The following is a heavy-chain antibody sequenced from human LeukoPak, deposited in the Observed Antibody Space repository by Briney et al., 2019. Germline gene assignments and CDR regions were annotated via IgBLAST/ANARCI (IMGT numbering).Heavy chain of an antibody. CDR2: IYYSGST. D-gene: IGHD1-14*01. V-gene: IGHV4-39*01. CDR1: GGSISSSSYY. CDR3: ANELEPPDGYYGMDV. Sequence: SETLSLTCTVSGGSISSSSYYWGWIRQPPGKGLEWIGCIYYSGSTYYDPSLKSRVTISVDTSKNQFSLKLSSVTAADTAVYYCANELEPPDGYYGMDVWGQGTTVTVSS. J-gene: IGHJ6*02.